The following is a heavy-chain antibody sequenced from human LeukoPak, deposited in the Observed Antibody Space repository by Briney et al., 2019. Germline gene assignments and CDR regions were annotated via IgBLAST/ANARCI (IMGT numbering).Heavy chain of an antibody. CDR2: IYYSGST. Sequence: SETLSLTCTVSGGSISSYYWSWTRQPPGKGLEWIGYIYYSGSTNYNPSLKSRVTISVDTSKNQFSLKLSSVTAADTAVYYCARRPGSSGYDPWFDPWGQGTLVTVSS. V-gene: IGHV4-59*01. CDR1: GGSISSYY. D-gene: IGHD3-22*01. CDR3: ARRPGSSGYDPWFDP. J-gene: IGHJ5*02.